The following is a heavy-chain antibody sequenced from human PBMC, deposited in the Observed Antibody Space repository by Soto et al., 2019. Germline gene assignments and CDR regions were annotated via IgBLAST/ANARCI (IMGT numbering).Heavy chain of an antibody. V-gene: IGHV3-30-3*01. CDR2: ISYDGSNK. CDR3: VRSMIIVVRLIGLDY. D-gene: IGHD3-22*01. J-gene: IGHJ4*02. CDR1: GFTFRSYA. Sequence: GGSLRLSCGASGFTFRSYAMHWVRQTPGRGLEWVAVISYDGSNKHYADSVKGRFSISRDNSKNMLYLQMDSLSTEDTAVYYCVRSMIIVVRLIGLDYWGQGTLVTVSS.